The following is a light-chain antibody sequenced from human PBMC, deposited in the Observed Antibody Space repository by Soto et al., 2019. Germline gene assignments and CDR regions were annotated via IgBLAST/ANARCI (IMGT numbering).Light chain of an antibody. CDR1: QSISKW. CDR2: DAS. V-gene: IGKV1-5*01. CDR3: QQYNSYWT. Sequence: DIQMTQSPSTLSASVGDRVVITCRASQSISKWLAWYQQKPGRAPNFLIYDASTLESGVPSRFSGSGSGTEFTLTITNLQPDDFATYYCQQYNSYWTFGQGTKVDIK. J-gene: IGKJ1*01.